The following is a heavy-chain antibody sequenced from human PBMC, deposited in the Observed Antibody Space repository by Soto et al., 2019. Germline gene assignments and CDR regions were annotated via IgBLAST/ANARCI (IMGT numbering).Heavy chain of an antibody. D-gene: IGHD2-8*01. CDR2: TYYRSKWYN. CDR3: ARGYCTNGVCYSFGAFDI. V-gene: IGHV6-1*01. Sequence: SQTLSLTCAISGDSVSSNSAAWNWIRQSPSRGLEWLGRTYYRSKWYNDYAVSVKSRITINPDTSKNQFSLQLNSVTPEDTAVYYCARGYCTNGVCYSFGAFDIWGQGTMVTVSS. CDR1: GDSVSSNSAA. J-gene: IGHJ3*02.